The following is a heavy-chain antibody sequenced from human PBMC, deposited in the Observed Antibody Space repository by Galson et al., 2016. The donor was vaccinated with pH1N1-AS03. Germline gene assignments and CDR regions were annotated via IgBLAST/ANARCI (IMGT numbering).Heavy chain of an antibody. D-gene: IGHD5-24*01. CDR2: IYPGDSDT. CDR3: GRQVRDGYNDSFDY. V-gene: IGHV5-51*01. J-gene: IGHJ4*02. Sequence: QSGAEVKKPGESLKISCKTSGYIFTSYWVAWVRHMPGKGLEWMGIIYPGDSDTRYSPSFQGQVTISADRAINTAYLQWSSLMASDTAIYYCGRQVRDGYNDSFDYWGQGILVTVSS. CDR1: GYIFTSYW.